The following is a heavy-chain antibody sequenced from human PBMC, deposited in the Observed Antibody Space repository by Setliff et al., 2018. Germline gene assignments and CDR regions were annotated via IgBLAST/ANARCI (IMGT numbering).Heavy chain of an antibody. CDR2: IKQDGSEK. V-gene: IGHV3-7*01. D-gene: IGHD3-3*01. J-gene: IGHJ4*02. Sequence: GGSLRLSCAASGFTFSSYWMSWVRQAPGKGLEWVANIKQDGSEKYYVDSVKGRFTISRGNAKNPLYLQMNSLRDEDTAVYYCARVPNFWSGYSDYWGQGTLVTVSS. CDR3: ARVPNFWSGYSDY. CDR1: GFTFSSYW.